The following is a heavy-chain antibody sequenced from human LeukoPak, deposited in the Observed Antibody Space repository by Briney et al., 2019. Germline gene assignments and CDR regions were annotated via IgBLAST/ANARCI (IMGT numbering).Heavy chain of an antibody. V-gene: IGHV3-30*02. CDR2: IRYDGSNK. Sequence: PGGSLRLSCAASGFTFSSYGMHWVRQAPGKGLEWVAFIRYDGSNKYYADSVKGRFTISRDNSKNTLYLQMNSLRAEDTAVYYCAKAQGGSYWGLYYFDYWGQGTLVTVSS. J-gene: IGHJ4*02. D-gene: IGHD1-26*01. CDR3: AKAQGGSYWGLYYFDY. CDR1: GFTFSSYG.